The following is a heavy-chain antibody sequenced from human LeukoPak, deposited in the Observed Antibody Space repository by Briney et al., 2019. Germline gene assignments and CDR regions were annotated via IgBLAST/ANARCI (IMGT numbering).Heavy chain of an antibody. D-gene: IGHD3-9*01. V-gene: IGHV3-21*01. CDR3: ARRRLRYFDWLRNGLKHDAFDI. CDR2: ISSSSSYI. Sequence: PGGSLRLSCAASGFTFSSYSMNWVRQAPGKGLEWVSSISSSSSYIYYADSVKGRFTISRDNAKNSLYLQMNSLRAEDTAVYYCARRRLRYFDWLRNGLKHDAFDIWGQGTMVTVSS. CDR1: GFTFSSYS. J-gene: IGHJ3*02.